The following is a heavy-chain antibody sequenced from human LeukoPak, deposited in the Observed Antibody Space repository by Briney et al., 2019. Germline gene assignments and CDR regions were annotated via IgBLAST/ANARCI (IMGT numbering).Heavy chain of an antibody. J-gene: IGHJ6*03. V-gene: IGHV4-4*07. D-gene: IGHD5-24*01. Sequence: SETLSLTCTVSGGSISSYYWSWIRQPAGKGLEWIGRIYTSGSTNYNPSLKSRVTMSVDTSENQFSLKLSSVTAADTAVYYCARDTDGYTSGYYYYYMDVWGKGTTVTVSS. CDR1: GGSISSYY. CDR3: ARDTDGYTSGYYYYYMDV. CDR2: IYTSGST.